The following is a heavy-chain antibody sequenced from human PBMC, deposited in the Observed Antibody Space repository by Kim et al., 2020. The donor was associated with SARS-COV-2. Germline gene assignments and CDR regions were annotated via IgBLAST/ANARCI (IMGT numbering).Heavy chain of an antibody. D-gene: IGHD1-26*01. J-gene: IGHJ6*02. CDR3: VRDLSGSNYYYGMDV. CDR2: IGADGDT. CDR1: GFTFSSHD. V-gene: IGHV3-13*01. Sequence: LSLTCAASGFTFSSHDMHWVRQATGKGLEWVSGIGADGDTYYLGSVRGRFTISRENAKNSLYLQMNSLTVGDTAVYYCVRDLSGSNYYYGMDVWGQG.